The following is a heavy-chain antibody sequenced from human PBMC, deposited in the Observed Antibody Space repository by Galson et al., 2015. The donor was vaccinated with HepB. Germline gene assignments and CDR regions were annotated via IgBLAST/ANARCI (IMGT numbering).Heavy chain of an antibody. D-gene: IGHD3-3*01. CDR3: AREDFWSGSGWDY. CDR2: IKQDGSEK. Sequence: SLRLSCAASGFTFSSYWMSWVRQAPGKGLEWVANIKQDGSEKYYVDSVKGRFTISRDNAKNSLYLQMNSLRAEDTAVYYCAREDFWSGSGWDYWGQGTLVTVSS. CDR1: GFTFSSYW. V-gene: IGHV3-7*03. J-gene: IGHJ4*02.